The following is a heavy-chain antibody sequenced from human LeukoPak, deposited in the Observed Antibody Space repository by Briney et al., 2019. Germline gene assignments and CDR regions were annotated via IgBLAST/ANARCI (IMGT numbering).Heavy chain of an antibody. J-gene: IGHJ4*02. CDR3: STAGFN. V-gene: IGHV3-15*01. CDR1: GFTFSSYA. CDR2: IKSKPDGGTT. Sequence: GRSLRLSCTASGFTFSSYAMHWVRQAPGKGLEWVGRIKSKPDGGTTDYAAPVKGRFTISRDDSQNTLYLQMSSLKSEDTAVYYCSTAGFNWGQGTLVSVSS.